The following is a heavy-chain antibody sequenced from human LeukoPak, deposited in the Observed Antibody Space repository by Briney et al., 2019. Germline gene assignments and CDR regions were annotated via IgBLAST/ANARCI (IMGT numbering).Heavy chain of an antibody. CDR2: IWYDGSNK. CDR3: ARAGGSYCSGGSCTHGWFDP. D-gene: IGHD2-15*01. V-gene: IGHV3-33*01. CDR1: GFTFSSYG. Sequence: PGRSLRLSCAASGFTFSSYGMHWVRQAPGKRLEWVAVIWYDGSNKYYADSVKGRFTISRDNSKNTLYLQMNSLRAEDTAVYYCARAGGSYCSGGSCTHGWFDPWGQGTLVTVSS. J-gene: IGHJ5*02.